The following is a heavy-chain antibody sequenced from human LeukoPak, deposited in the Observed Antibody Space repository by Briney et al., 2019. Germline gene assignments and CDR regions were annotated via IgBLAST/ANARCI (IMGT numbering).Heavy chain of an antibody. CDR1: GGSFSGYY. J-gene: IGHJ4*02. V-gene: IGHV4-34*01. CDR3: ARTVSYGYVHDY. Sequence: SETLSLTCAVYGGSFSGYYWSWIRQPPGKGLEWIGEINHSGSTNYNPSLKSRVTISVDTSKNQFSLKLSSVTAVDTAVYYCARTVSYGYVHDYWGQGTLVTVS. D-gene: IGHD5-18*01. CDR2: INHSGST.